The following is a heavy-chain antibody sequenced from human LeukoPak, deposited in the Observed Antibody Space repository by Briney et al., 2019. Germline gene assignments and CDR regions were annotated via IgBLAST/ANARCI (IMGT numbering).Heavy chain of an antibody. D-gene: IGHD6-6*01. CDR2: IIPILGIA. CDR3: ATDIDSSSSRGVY. CDR1: GGTFSSYA. V-gene: IGHV1-69*04. Sequence: SVKVSCKASGGTFSSYAISWVRQAPGQGLEWMGRIIPILGIANYAQKFQGRVTMTEDTSTDTAYMELSSLRSEDTAVYYCATDIDSSSSRGVYWGQGTLVTVSS. J-gene: IGHJ4*02.